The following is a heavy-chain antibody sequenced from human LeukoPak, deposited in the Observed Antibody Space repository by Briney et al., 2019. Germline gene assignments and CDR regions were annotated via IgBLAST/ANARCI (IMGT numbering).Heavy chain of an antibody. CDR1: GYTFTGYY. CDR3: ARGYYDFWSGYYAEVDY. CDR2: INPNSGGT. V-gene: IGHV1-2*02. Sequence: ASVKVSCKASGYTFTGYYMHWVRQAPGQGLEWMGWINPNSGGTNYAQKFQGRVTMTRDTSISTAYMELSRLRSDDTAVYYCARGYYDFWSGYYAEVDYWGQGTLVTVSS. D-gene: IGHD3-3*01. J-gene: IGHJ4*02.